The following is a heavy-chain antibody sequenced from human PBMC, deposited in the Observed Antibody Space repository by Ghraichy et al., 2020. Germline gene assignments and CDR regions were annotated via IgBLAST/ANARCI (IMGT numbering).Heavy chain of an antibody. D-gene: IGHD1-7*01. CDR3: ARDRITGTQSYGMDV. CDR2: INPSGGST. V-gene: IGHV1-46*01. CDR1: GYTFTSYY. J-gene: IGHJ6*02. Sequence: ASVKVSCKASGYTFTSYYMHWVRQSPGQGLEWMGIINPSGGSTSYAQKFQGRVTMTRDTSTSTVYMELSSLRSEDTAVYYCARDRITGTQSYGMDVWGQGTTVTVSS.